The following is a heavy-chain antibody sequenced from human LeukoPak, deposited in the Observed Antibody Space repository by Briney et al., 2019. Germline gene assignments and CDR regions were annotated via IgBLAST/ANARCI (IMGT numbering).Heavy chain of an antibody. CDR2: IYSGGST. CDR3: AKGDYYDSSRGLDY. CDR1: GFTVSSNY. D-gene: IGHD3-22*01. V-gene: IGHV3-66*02. J-gene: IGHJ4*02. Sequence: GGSLRLSCAASGFTVSSNYMSWVRQAPGKGLEWVSVIYSGGSTYYADSVKGRFTISRDNSKNTLYLQMNSLRAEDTAVYYCAKGDYYDSSRGLDYWGQGTLVTVSS.